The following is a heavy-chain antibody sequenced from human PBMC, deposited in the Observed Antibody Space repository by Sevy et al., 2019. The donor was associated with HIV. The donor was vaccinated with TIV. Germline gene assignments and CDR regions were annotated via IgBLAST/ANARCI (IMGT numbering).Heavy chain of an antibody. Sequence: GGSLRLSCAASGFTFSKYSMSSVRQPPGKGLEWVSTLSFGCGEINYADSVKGRFTICRNNYKSSVYLQMNNLRPEDTAVYYCAREGCTKPHDYWGQGTLVTVSS. J-gene: IGHJ4*02. CDR2: LSFGCGEI. CDR1: GFTFSKYS. CDR3: AREGCTKPHDY. V-gene: IGHV3-23*01. D-gene: IGHD2-8*01.